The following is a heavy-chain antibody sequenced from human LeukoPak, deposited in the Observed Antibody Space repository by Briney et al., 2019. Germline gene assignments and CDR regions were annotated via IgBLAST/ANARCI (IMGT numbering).Heavy chain of an antibody. CDR3: ARDKASVGATTLSFYYYYYMDV. V-gene: IGHV3-21*01. CDR2: ISSSSSYI. J-gene: IGHJ6*03. Sequence: PGGSLRLSCAASGFTFSSYEMNWVRQAPGKGLEWVSSISSSSSYIYYADSVKGRFTISRDNAKNSLYLQMNSLRAEDTAVYYCARDKASVGATTLSFYYYYYMDVWGKGTTVTVSS. CDR1: GFTFSSYE. D-gene: IGHD1-26*01.